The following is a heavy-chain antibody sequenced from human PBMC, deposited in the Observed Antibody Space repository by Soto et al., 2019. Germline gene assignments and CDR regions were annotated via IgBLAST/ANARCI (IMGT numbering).Heavy chain of an antibody. D-gene: IGHD6-6*01. J-gene: IGHJ4*02. CDR1: GYMFPTYG. Sequence: VASVQVSCKTSGYMFPTYGIHWVRQAPGQGLEWIAWISAYNGNKKYAQKFQGRVTMTTDTSTTTVSMELRNLTSDDTGTYFCARTGGGMAARPLEYWGQGTLVTVSS. V-gene: IGHV1-18*04. CDR3: ARTGGGMAARPLEY. CDR2: ISAYNGNK.